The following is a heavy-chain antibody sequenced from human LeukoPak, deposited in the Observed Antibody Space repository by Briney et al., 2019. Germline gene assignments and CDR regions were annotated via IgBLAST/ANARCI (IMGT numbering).Heavy chain of an antibody. CDR3: AKEDYAGFDY. J-gene: IGHJ4*02. V-gene: IGHV3-23*01. CDR1: GFTFSSYA. CDR2: ISGSGGGT. Sequence: GGSLRLSCVASGFTFSSYAMSWVRQAPGKGLEWVSGISGSGGGTYYADSVKGRFTISRDNSKNTLYLKMNSLRAEDTAVYYCAKEDYAGFDYWGQGTLVTVSS. D-gene: IGHD4-17*01.